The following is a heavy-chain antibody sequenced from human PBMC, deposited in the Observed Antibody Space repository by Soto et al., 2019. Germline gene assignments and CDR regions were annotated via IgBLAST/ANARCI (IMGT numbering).Heavy chain of an antibody. D-gene: IGHD5-12*01. CDR3: ARDREMATITAAFDI. V-gene: IGHV1-69*13. J-gene: IGHJ3*02. CDR2: IIPIFGTA. CDR1: GGTFSSYA. Sequence: SVKVSCKASGGTFSSYAISWVRQAPGQGLEWMGGIIPIFGTANYAQKFQGRVTIAADESTSTAYMELSSLRSEDTAVYYCARDREMATITAAFDIWGQGTMVTVSS.